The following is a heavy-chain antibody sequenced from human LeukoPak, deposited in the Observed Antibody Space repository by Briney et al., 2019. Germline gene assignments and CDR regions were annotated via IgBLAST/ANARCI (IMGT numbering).Heavy chain of an antibody. J-gene: IGHJ5*02. CDR3: AREGCSSTSCYFLFDP. Sequence: ASVKVSCKASGYTFTGYYMHWVHQAPGQGLEWMGWINPNSGGTNYAQKFQGRVTMTRDTSISTAYMELSRLRSDDTAVYYCAREGCSSTSCYFLFDPWGQGTLVTVSS. V-gene: IGHV1-2*02. CDR1: GYTFTGYY. D-gene: IGHD2-2*01. CDR2: INPNSGGT.